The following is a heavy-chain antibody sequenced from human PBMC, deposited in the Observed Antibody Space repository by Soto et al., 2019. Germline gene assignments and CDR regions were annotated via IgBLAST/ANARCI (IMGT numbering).Heavy chain of an antibody. V-gene: IGHV3-30-3*01. CDR1: GFTFSSYA. Sequence: QVQLMESGGGVVQPGRSLRLSCAASGFTFSSYAMHWVRQAPGKGLEWVAVISYDGSNKYYADSVKGRFTISRDNSKNTLYLQMNSLRAEDTAVYYCARDAAQQLVLDYWGQGTLVTVSS. D-gene: IGHD6-13*01. CDR3: ARDAAQQLVLDY. J-gene: IGHJ4*02. CDR2: ISYDGSNK.